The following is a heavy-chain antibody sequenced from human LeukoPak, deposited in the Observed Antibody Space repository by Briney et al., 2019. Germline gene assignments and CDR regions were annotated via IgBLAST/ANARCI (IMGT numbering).Heavy chain of an antibody. CDR2: IYTGGST. CDR3: ARFSSGSFDY. V-gene: IGHV3-53*01. D-gene: IGHD1-26*01. Sequence: GGSLRLSCAASGFTVSSNYMSWVRQDPGKGLEWVSVIYTGGSTYYADSVKGRFTISRDNSKNTLYLQMSSLRAEDTAVYYCARFSSGSFDYWGQGTLVTVSS. J-gene: IGHJ4*02. CDR1: GFTVSSNY.